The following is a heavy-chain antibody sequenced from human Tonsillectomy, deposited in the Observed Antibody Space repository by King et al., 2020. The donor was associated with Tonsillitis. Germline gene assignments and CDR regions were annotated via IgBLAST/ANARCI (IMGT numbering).Heavy chain of an antibody. J-gene: IGHJ4*02. CDR2: IRYDGSEK. CDR3: AKDGIAYCGVDCYLYYFDY. D-gene: IGHD2-21*02. Sequence: QVQLVESGGGVVQPGGSLTLSCAASGFTFRVYGMNWVRQAPGRGLEWVAFIRYDGSEKYYADSVKGRLAVSRDNSLNTVNLQMHSLRAEDTGVYYCAKDGIAYCGVDCYLYYFDYWGQGTLVTVSS. CDR1: GFTFRVYG. V-gene: IGHV3-30*02.